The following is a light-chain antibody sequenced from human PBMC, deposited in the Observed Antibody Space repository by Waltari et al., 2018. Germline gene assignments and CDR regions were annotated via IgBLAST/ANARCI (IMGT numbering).Light chain of an antibody. J-gene: IGLJ1*01. CDR3: CSYAGSYTGV. V-gene: IGLV2-11*01. Sequence: QSALTQPRSVSGSPGQSVTIPCTGTSTDIGFYNYVSWYQNHPGKAPKLMIYDVTKRPSGVPDRFSGSKSGNTASLTISGLQAEDEADYYCCSYAGSYTGVFGTGTKVTV. CDR2: DVT. CDR1: STDIGFYNY.